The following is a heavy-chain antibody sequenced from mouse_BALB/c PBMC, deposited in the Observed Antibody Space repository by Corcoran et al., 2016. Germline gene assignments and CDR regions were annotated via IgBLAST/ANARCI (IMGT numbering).Heavy chain of an antibody. CDR2: IGCYNGAT. Sequence: LVKTGASVKISCKASGYSFTGYYMHWVKQSHGKSLEWIGYIGCYNGATSYNQKFKGKATFTVDTSSSTAYMQFNSLTSEDSAVYYCAGSPYGSSSFAYWGQGTLVTVSA. V-gene: IGHV1S34*01. D-gene: IGHD1-1*01. CDR1: GYSFTGYY. J-gene: IGHJ3*01. CDR3: AGSPYGSSSFAY.